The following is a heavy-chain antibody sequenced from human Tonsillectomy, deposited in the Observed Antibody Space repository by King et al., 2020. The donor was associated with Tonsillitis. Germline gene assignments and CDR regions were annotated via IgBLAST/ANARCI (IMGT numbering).Heavy chain of an antibody. V-gene: IGHV3-15*01. CDR2: IKSKNDGGTT. D-gene: IGHD3-10*01. J-gene: IGHJ4*02. CDR1: GFTFSNAW. Sequence: VQLVESGGGLVKPGGSLRLSCAASGFTFSNAWMTWVRQAPGKGLEWVGRIKSKNDGGTTDYAAPVKGRVTISRDDSKNTLYLQMKSLKTEDTAVYYCTTVSSLWGYFDYCGQGTLVTVSS. CDR3: TTVSSLWGYFDY.